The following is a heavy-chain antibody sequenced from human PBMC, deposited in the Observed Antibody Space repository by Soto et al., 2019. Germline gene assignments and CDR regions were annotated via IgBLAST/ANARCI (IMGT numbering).Heavy chain of an antibody. J-gene: IGHJ4*02. V-gene: IGHV1-18*01. CDR1: GYTFTSYG. CDR3: ARENYYYDNSGTPYYFDY. CDR2: ISAYNGNT. D-gene: IGHD3-22*01. Sequence: QVQLVQSGAEVKKPGASVKVSCKASGYTFTSYGISWVRQAPGQGLEWMGWISAYNGNTNYAQKLQGRVTMTTDTSTSTAYMELRSLRSDDTAVYYCARENYYYDNSGTPYYFDYWGQGTLVTVSS.